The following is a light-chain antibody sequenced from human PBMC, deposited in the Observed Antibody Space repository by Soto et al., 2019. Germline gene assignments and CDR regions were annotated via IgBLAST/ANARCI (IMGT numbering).Light chain of an antibody. CDR3: CSYVGARTYV. CDR1: SSDIGAYDY. Sequence: QSALTQPASVSGSPGQSITISCTGTSSDIGAYDYVSWYQQYPGKVPTLIIYEGNRRPSGVSGRFSGSKSGNTASLTISGLQAEDEADYYCCSYVGARTYVFGSGTKLTVL. CDR2: EGN. V-gene: IGLV2-23*01. J-gene: IGLJ1*01.